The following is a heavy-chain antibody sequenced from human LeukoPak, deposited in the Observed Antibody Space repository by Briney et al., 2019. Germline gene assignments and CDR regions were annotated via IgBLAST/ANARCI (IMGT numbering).Heavy chain of an antibody. CDR3: ARVIYYYYGSGSYSSVTDYYYYMDV. V-gene: IGHV4-38-2*02. CDR2: IYHSGST. J-gene: IGHJ6*03. Sequence: PSETLSLTCTVSGYSISSGYYWGWIRQPPGKGLEWIGSIYHSGSTYYNPSLKSRVTISVDTSKNQFSLKLSSVTAADTAVYYCARVIYYYYGSGSYSSVTDYYYYMDVWGKGTTVTVSS. CDR1: GYSISSGYY. D-gene: IGHD3-10*01.